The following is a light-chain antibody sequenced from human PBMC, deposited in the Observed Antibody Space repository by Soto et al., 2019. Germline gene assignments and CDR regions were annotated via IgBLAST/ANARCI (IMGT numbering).Light chain of an antibody. CDR3: QQYNSYWT. Sequence: EIQITQSPSSLSASVGVRVTITCRASQSISSWLAWYQQKPGKAPKLLIYRPSSLESGVPSRFSGSGSGTEFTLTISSLQPDDFATYYCQQYNSYWTFCQGSKVDNK. CDR2: RPS. J-gene: IGKJ1*01. V-gene: IGKV1-5*03. CDR1: QSISSW.